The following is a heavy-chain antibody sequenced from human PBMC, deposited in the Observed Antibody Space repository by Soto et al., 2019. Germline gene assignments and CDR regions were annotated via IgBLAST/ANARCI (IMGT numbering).Heavy chain of an antibody. CDR1: GFTFSDPY. J-gene: IGHJ4*02. CDR2: IKNRANAYTI. D-gene: IGHD3-10*01. CDR3: TRAPSYYGSGSHN. V-gene: IGHV3-72*01. Sequence: GGSLRLSCAASGFTFSDPYMNWVSEAPGKGLEGVGRIKNRANAYTIEYAQWVKGRFSTSRDDSKNSLFLQMNSLKTEDTAVYYCTRAPSYYGSGSHNWGQGT.